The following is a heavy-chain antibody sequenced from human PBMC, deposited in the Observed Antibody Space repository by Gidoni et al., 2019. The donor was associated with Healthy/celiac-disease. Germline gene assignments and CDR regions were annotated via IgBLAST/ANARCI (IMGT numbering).Heavy chain of an antibody. D-gene: IGHD1-26*01. CDR2: IWYDGSNK. V-gene: IGHV3-33*01. CDR3: ARGGAPIVGARPGQGRHYYGMDV. Sequence: QVQLVESGGGVVQPGRSLRLSCAASGFTFSSYGMHWVRQAPGKGLEWVEVIWYDGSNKYYADSVKGRFTISRDNSKNTLYLQMNSLRAEDTAVYYCARGGAPIVGARPGQGRHYYGMDVWGQGTTVTVSS. J-gene: IGHJ6*02. CDR1: GFTFSSYG.